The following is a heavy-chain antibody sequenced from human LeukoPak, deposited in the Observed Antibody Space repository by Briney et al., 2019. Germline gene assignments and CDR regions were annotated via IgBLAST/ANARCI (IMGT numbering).Heavy chain of an antibody. CDR3: ARSTVTAGLVDY. J-gene: IGHJ4*02. CDR1: GFTFSSYS. Sequence: GGSLRLSCAASGFTFSSYSMNWVRQAPGKGLEWVSSICSSSSYIYYADSVKCRFTISRDNAKNSLYLQMNSLRAEDTAVYYCARSTVTAGLVDYWGQGTLVTVSS. CDR2: ICSSSSYI. D-gene: IGHD4-17*01. V-gene: IGHV3-21*01.